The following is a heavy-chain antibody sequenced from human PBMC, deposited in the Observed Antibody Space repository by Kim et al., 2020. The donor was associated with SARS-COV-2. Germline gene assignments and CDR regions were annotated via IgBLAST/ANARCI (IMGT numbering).Heavy chain of an antibody. CDR3: AREGIAAAGTNWFDP. V-gene: IGHV3-20*01. CDR2: INWNGGST. J-gene: IGHJ5*02. CDR1: GFTFDDYG. Sequence: GGSLRLSCAASGFTFDDYGMSWVRQAPGKGLEWVSGINWNGGSTGYADSVKGRFTISRDNAKNSLYLQMNSLRAEDTALYHCAREGIAAAGTNWFDPWGQGTLVTVSS. D-gene: IGHD6-13*01.